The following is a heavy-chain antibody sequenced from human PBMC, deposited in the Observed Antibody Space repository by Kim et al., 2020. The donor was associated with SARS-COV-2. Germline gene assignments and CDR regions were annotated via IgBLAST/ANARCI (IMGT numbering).Heavy chain of an antibody. CDR1: GFTFSSYG. CDR2: IFDDGSNK. V-gene: IGHV3-33*01. Sequence: GGSLRLSCAASGFTFSSYGMRWVRQAPGKGLEWVAVIFDDGSNKYYADSVKGRFTISRDNSKNTLYLQMNSLRAEDTAVYYCARSRGVYFDYWGQGTLVTVSS. CDR3: ARSRGVYFDY. J-gene: IGHJ4*02. D-gene: IGHD3-16*01.